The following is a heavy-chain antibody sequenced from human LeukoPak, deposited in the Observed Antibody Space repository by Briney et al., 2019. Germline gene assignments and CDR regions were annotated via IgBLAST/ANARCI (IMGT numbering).Heavy chain of an antibody. CDR1: GFSFGHYA. CDR2: IRSEAYGGTT. J-gene: IGHJ4*02. CDR3: AREGEYCSGGRCYWVDY. V-gene: IGHV3-49*03. Sequence: GGSLRLSCTASGFSFGHYAMSWFRQAPGKGLEWVGFIRSEAYGGTTEYAASVKGRFTISIDDSKSIAYLQMNRLKTEDTAMYYCAREGEYCSGGRCYWVDYWGQGTLVTVSS. D-gene: IGHD2-15*01.